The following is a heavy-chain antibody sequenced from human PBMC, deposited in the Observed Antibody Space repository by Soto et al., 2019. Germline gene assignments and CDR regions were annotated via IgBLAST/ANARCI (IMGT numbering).Heavy chain of an antibody. CDR3: AKDPSIAAPPYYYYYGMDV. CDR1: GFTFSSYG. CDR2: ISYDGSNK. D-gene: IGHD6-6*01. Sequence: RRLSCAASGFTFSSYGMHWVRQAPGKGLEWVAVISYDGSNKYYADPVKGRFTISRDNSKNTLYLQMNSLRAEDTAVYYCAKDPSIAAPPYYYYYGMDVWGQGTTVTVSS. V-gene: IGHV3-30*18. J-gene: IGHJ6*02.